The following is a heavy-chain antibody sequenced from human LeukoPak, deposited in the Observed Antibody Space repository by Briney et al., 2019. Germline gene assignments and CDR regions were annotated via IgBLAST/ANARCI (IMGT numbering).Heavy chain of an antibody. V-gene: IGHV4-61*02. CDR2: IYTSGST. CDR3: ARGTPVATVRHFDI. D-gene: IGHD5-12*01. CDR1: GGSISSGSYY. Sequence: SQTLSLTCTVSGGSISSGSYYWSWIRQPAGKGLEWIGRIYTSGSTNYNPSLKSRVTMSVDTSKNQFSLKLSSVTAADTAVYYCARGTPVATVRHFDIWGQGTMVTVSS. J-gene: IGHJ3*02.